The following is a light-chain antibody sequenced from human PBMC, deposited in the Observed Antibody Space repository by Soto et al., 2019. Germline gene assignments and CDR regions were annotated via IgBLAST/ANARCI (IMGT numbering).Light chain of an antibody. J-gene: IGLJ2*01. CDR2: DN. CDR1: SSDMGDYA. Sequence: QAVVTQPPSVSAAPGQKVTISCSGSSSDMGDYAISWYQQLPGTAPKLLMYDNERPSGVPDRFSGSKSGTSASLAISGLQSEDEADYYCAAWDASLNGVVFGGGTKLTVL. CDR3: AAWDASLNGVV. V-gene: IGLV1-44*01.